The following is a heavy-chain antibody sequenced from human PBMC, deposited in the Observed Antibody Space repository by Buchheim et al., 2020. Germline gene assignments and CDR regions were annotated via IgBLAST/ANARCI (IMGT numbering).Heavy chain of an antibody. Sequence: EVQLVESGGALVQPGGSLRLSCAVSGFTFNTYSMNWVRQAPGKGLEWVSYIRGGSSVIYYADSVKGRLAISRDDARNSLYLQMHSLRAEDTAVYYCTRGLRYSSDYWGQGTL. CDR1: GFTFNTYS. J-gene: IGHJ4*02. D-gene: IGHD6-13*01. V-gene: IGHV3-48*01. CDR2: IRGGSSVI. CDR3: TRGLRYSSDY.